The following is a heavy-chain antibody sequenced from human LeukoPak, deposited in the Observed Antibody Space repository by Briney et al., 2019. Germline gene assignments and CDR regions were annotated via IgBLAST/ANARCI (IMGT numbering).Heavy chain of an antibody. Sequence: SETLSLTCTVSGVSISSSNSYWGWIRQPPGKGLEWIGYIYYSGSTNYNPSLKSRVTISVDTSKNQFSLNLSSVTAADTAVYYCARAPYGSGFDYWGQGTLVTVSS. CDR2: IYYSGST. J-gene: IGHJ4*02. CDR1: GVSISSSNSY. D-gene: IGHD3-10*01. CDR3: ARAPYGSGFDY. V-gene: IGHV4-61*05.